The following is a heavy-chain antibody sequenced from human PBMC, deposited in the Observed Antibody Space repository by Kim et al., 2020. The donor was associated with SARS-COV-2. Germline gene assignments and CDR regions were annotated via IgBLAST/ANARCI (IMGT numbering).Heavy chain of an antibody. CDR1: GGSISSSNW. V-gene: IGHV4-4*02. CDR3: ARLLWFGESWFDP. J-gene: IGHJ5*02. D-gene: IGHD3-10*01. Sequence: SETLSLTCAVSGGSISSSNWWSWVRQPPGKGLEWIGVIHHSGSTNYNPSPKSRVTISVDKSKNQLSLKLSSVTAADTAVYYCARLLWFGESWFDPWGQGTLVTVSS. CDR2: IHHSGST.